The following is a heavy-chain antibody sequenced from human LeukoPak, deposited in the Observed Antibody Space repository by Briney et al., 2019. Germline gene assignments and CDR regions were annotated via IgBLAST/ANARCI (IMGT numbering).Heavy chain of an antibody. CDR2: ISWDSGSI. Sequence: PGGSLRLSCAASGFTFDDYAMHWVRPAPGKGLEWVSGISWDSGSIGYADSVKGRFTISRDNAKNSLYLQMNSLRAEDTALYYCAKGEYYYDSSGYPIDYWGQGTLVTVSS. V-gene: IGHV3-9*01. CDR1: GFTFDDYA. D-gene: IGHD3-22*01. J-gene: IGHJ4*02. CDR3: AKGEYYYDSSGYPIDY.